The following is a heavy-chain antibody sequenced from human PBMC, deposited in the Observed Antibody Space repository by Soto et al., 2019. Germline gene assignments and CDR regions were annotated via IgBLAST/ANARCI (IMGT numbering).Heavy chain of an antibody. Sequence: SETLSLTCAVSGGSISSGGYSWSRIRQPPGKGLEWIGYICDSGRTYYTPSRKSRVTISVDRSKSQFSLELSSVTAADTAVYYCASSHCELPNNWFDPWGQGTPVTVSS. CDR3: ASSHCELPNNWFDP. V-gene: IGHV4-30-2*01. CDR1: GGSISSGGYS. J-gene: IGHJ5*02. CDR2: ICDSGRT. D-gene: IGHD1-26*01.